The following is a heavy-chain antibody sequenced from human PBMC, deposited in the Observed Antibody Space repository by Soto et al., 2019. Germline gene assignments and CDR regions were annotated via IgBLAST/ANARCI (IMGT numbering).Heavy chain of an antibody. CDR3: ASAYYYDSSGYSPGGY. CDR1: GVTFSSYW. V-gene: IGHV3-7*01. CDR2: IKQDGSQK. J-gene: IGHJ4*02. D-gene: IGHD3-22*01. Sequence: EVQLVESGGGLVQPGGSPRLSCAASGVTFSSYWMSWVRQAPGKGLEWVANIKQDGSQKYYVDSVKGRFTISRDNAKNSLYLQMNSLRVEDTAVYYCASAYYYDSSGYSPGGYWGQGTLVTVSS.